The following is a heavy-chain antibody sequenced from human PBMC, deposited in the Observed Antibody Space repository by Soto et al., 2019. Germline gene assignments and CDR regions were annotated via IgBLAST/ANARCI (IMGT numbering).Heavy chain of an antibody. Sequence: QVQLVQSGAEVKKPGSSVKVSCKASGGTFSNFALISWVRQAPGQGLEWMGGIIPIDATVNYAQKFQGRRTLTADESTTTAYMDLGCLSSEDTAVYYSARVLRGFGYTYGLVWAQGAPVTVSS. CDR1: GGTFSNFA. V-gene: IGHV1-69*12. CDR3: ARVLRGFGYTYGLV. J-gene: IGHJ6*01. D-gene: IGHD3-10*01. CDR2: IIPIDATV.